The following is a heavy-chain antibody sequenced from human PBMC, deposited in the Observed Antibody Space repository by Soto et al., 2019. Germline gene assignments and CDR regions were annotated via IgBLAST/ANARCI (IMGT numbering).Heavy chain of an antibody. V-gene: IGHV1-18*01. J-gene: IGHJ4*02. D-gene: IGHD3-3*02. CDR2: ISAYNGNT. CDR1: GYTFTSYG. Sequence: GASVKVSCKASGYTFTSYGISWVRQAPGQGLEWMGWISAYNGNTNYAQKLQGRVTMTTDTSTSTAYMELRSLRSDDTAVYYCALERVHFWRGQYDYWGQGSLVPGSS. CDR3: ALERVHFWRGQYDY.